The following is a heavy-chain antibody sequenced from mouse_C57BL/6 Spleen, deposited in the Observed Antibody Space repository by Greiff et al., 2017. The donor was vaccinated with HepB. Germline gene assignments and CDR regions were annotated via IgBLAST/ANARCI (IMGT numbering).Heavy chain of an antibody. CDR3: ARDRYDYDGFDY. CDR1: GYTFTSYW. V-gene: IGHV1-64*01. D-gene: IGHD2-4*01. CDR2: IHPNSGST. Sequence: VQLQQPGAELVKPGASVKLSCKASGYTFTSYWMHWVKQRPGQGLEWIGMIHPNSGSTNYNEKFKSKATLTVDKSSSTAYMQLCSLTSEDSAVYYCARDRYDYDGFDYWGQGTTLTVSS. J-gene: IGHJ2*01.